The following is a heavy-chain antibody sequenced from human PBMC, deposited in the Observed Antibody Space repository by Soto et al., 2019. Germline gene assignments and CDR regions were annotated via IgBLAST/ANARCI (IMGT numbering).Heavy chain of an antibody. Sequence: QVQLVESGGGVVQPGRSLRLSCAASGFTFSSYGMHWVRQAPGKGLEWVAVISYDGSNKYYADSVKGRFTISRDNSKNTLYLQMNSLRAEDTAVYYCAKGIYDYGENSYYFDYWGQGTLVTVSS. V-gene: IGHV3-30*18. CDR3: AKGIYDYGENSYYFDY. CDR1: GFTFSSYG. CDR2: ISYDGSNK. J-gene: IGHJ4*02. D-gene: IGHD4-17*01.